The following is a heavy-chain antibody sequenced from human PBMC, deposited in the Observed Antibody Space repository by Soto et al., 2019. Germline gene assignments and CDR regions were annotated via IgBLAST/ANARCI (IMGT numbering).Heavy chain of an antibody. J-gene: IGHJ3*02. D-gene: IGHD2-15*01. CDR1: GFTFSSYA. CDR2: ISSNGGST. CDR3: ARGGGYCSGGSCYWDAFDI. Sequence: GGSLRLSCAASGFTFSSYAMHWVRQAPGKGLEYVSAISSNGGSTYYANSVKGRFTISRDNSKNTLYLQMGSLRAEDMAVYYCARGGGYCSGGSCYWDAFDIWGQGTMVTVSS. V-gene: IGHV3-64*01.